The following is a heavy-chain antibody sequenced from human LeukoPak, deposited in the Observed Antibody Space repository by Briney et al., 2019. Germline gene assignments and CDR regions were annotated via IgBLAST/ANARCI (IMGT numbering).Heavy chain of an antibody. V-gene: IGHV3-30*03. D-gene: IGHD3-10*01. J-gene: IGHJ4*02. CDR1: GFTFSSYG. Sequence: GGSLRLPCVASGFTFSSYGMHWVRQAPGKGLEWVAVITYDGSNKYYADSVKGRFTISRDNAKNSLYLLMNSLRAEDTAVYYCARLQYSFLYGSGSYGVDYWGQGTLVTVSS. CDR2: ITYDGSNK. CDR3: ARLQYSFLYGSGSYGVDY.